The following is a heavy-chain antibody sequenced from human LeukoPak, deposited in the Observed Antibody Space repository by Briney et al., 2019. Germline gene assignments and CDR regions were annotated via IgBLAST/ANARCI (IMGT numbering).Heavy chain of an antibody. J-gene: IGHJ3*02. CDR1: GFTFSSYE. CDR3: AREDIVVVPAAMEGPFDI. CDR2: ISSSGSTI. Sequence: GGSLRLSCAASGFTFSSYEMNWVRQAPGKGLEWVSYISSSGSTIYYADSVKGRFTISRDNAKNSLYLQINSLRAEDTAVYYCAREDIVVVPAAMEGPFDIWGKGTMVTVSS. D-gene: IGHD2-2*01. V-gene: IGHV3-48*03.